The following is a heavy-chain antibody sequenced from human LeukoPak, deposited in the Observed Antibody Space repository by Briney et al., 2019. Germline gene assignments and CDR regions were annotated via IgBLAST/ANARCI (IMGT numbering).Heavy chain of an antibody. J-gene: IGHJ3*02. CDR2: IRSGGSTR. CDR3: AKKTIVGATVDAFDI. V-gene: IGHV3-11*04. Sequence: PGGSLRLSCAASGFTFSDYTMSWIRQAPGKGLEWVSYIRSGGSTRYYTDSVKGRFTISRDNSKNTLYLQMNSLRAEDTAVYYCAKKTIVGATVDAFDIWGQGTMVTVSS. D-gene: IGHD1-26*01. CDR1: GFTFSDYT.